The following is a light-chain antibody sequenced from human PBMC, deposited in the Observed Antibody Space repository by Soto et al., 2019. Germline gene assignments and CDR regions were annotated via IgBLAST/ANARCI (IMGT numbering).Light chain of an antibody. Sequence: QSALTQPAAVSGSPGQPITISCTGTSSDVGSFDSVAWYQHNPGKAPKLMIYDVSNRPSGVSSRFSGSKSGNTASLSISGLQTDAEANYYCSSFTTSSTLVFGTGTKLTVL. CDR2: DVS. J-gene: IGLJ1*01. CDR1: SSDVGSFDS. V-gene: IGLV2-14*01. CDR3: SSFTTSSTLV.